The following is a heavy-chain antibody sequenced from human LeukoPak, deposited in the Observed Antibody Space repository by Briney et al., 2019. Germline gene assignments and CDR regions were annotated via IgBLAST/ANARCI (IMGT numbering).Heavy chain of an antibody. V-gene: IGHV4-59*12. D-gene: IGHD6-19*01. CDR2: IYYSGTT. CDR1: GGSISSYY. CDR3: ARGGSSGWGKIREFDY. Sequence: SETLSLTCTVSGGSISSYYWSWIRQPPGKGLEWLGYIYYSGTTNYNPSLRSRVTISVDTSRNQFSLKLSSVTAADTAVYYCARGGSSGWGKIREFDYWGQGTLVTVSS. J-gene: IGHJ4*02.